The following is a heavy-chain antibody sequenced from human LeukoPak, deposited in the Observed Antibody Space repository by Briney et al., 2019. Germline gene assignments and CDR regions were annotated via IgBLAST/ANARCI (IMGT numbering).Heavy chain of an antibody. J-gene: IGHJ4*02. CDR3: AKNSPRYCGGEWPLDS. D-gene: IGHD2-21*01. CDR2: ITGSGGST. V-gene: IGHV3-23*01. Sequence: GVSLTLSCAPSEFRFSSYALTWLHQAPGKGLAWVSSITGSGGSTYYAHSAEGRFTIYRENFKNMLYLQMDSLRAEDTALYYCAKNSPRYCGGEWPLDSWSQGTLVTVSS. CDR1: EFRFSSYA.